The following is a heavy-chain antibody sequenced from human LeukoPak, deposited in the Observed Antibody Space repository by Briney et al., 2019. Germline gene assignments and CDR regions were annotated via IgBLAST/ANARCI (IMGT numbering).Heavy chain of an antibody. CDR1: GGSISSYY. CDR3: ARLLSSWRYYYYMDV. J-gene: IGHJ6*03. V-gene: IGHV4-4*07. Sequence: SETLSLTCTVSGGSISSYYWSWIRQPAGKGLEWIGRIYTSGSTNYNPSLKSRVTMSVDTSKNQFSLKLSSVTAADTAVYYCARLLSSWRYYYYMDVWGKGTTVTISS. CDR2: IYTSGST. D-gene: IGHD6-13*01.